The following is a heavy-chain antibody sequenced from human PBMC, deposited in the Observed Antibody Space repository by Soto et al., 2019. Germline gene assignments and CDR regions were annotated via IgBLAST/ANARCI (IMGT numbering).Heavy chain of an antibody. Sequence: EASVKVSCKASGYTFTGYYMHWVRQAPGQGLEWMGWINPNSGGTNYAQKFQGWVTMTRDTSISTAYMELSRLRSDDTAVYYCARDGSSGWYFGGYYGMDVWGQGTTVTVSS. CDR3: ARDGSSGWYFGGYYGMDV. CDR2: INPNSGGT. D-gene: IGHD6-19*01. V-gene: IGHV1-2*04. CDR1: GYTFTGYY. J-gene: IGHJ6*02.